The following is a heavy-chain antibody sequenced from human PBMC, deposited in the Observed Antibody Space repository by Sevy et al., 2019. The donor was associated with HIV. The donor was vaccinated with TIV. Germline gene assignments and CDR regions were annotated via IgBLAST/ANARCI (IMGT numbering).Heavy chain of an antibody. J-gene: IGHJ4*02. CDR3: ARDSCSSTSCYVGSYFDY. D-gene: IGHD2-2*01. CDR2: ISYDGSNK. Sequence: GGSLRLSCAASGFTFSSYAMHWVRQAPGKGLEWVAVISYDGSNKYYADSVKGRFTISRDNSKNTLYLQMNSLRAEDTAVYCCARDSCSSTSCYVGSYFDYWGQGTLVTVSS. V-gene: IGHV3-30-3*01. CDR1: GFTFSSYA.